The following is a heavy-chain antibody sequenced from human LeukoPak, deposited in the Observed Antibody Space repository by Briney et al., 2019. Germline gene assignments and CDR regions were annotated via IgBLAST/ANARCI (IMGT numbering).Heavy chain of an antibody. CDR1: GGTFSSYA. J-gene: IGHJ2*01. D-gene: IGHD6-19*01. V-gene: IGHV1-69*05. CDR3: ARGSYSSGWYVGWYFDL. Sequence: SVKVSCKASGGTFSSYAISWVRQAPGQGLEWMGGIIPIFGTANYAQKFQGRVTITTDESTSIAYMELSSLRSEDTAVYYCARGSYSSGWYVGWYFDLWGRGTLVTVSS. CDR2: IIPIFGTA.